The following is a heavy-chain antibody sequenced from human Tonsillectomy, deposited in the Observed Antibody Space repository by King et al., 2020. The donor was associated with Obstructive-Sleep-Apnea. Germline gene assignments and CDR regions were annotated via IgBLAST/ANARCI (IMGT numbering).Heavy chain of an antibody. Sequence: VQLQESGPGLVKPSETLSLTCTVFGGPIGNYYWSWVRQPPGKGLEWIGFVYNSRSNIYNPSLMSLVTISVDTAKNQFSLRLTSVTAADAAVYYCAKDASGTYYNWFDPWGQGIPVTVSS. CDR2: VYNSRSN. J-gene: IGHJ5*02. V-gene: IGHV4-59*01. D-gene: IGHD3-10*01. CDR3: AKDASGTYYNWFDP. CDR1: GGPIGNYY.